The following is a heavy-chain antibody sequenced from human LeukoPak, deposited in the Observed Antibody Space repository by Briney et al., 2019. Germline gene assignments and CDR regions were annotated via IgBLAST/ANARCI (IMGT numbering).Heavy chain of an antibody. CDR1: GGSISSGDYY. CDR2: IYYSGST. J-gene: IGHJ4*02. Sequence: PSETLSLTCTVSGGSISSGDYYWSWIRQPPGKGLEWIGYIYYSGSTYYNPSLKSRVTISGDTSKNQCSLKLSSVTAADTAVYYCASNSGSYRQIDYWGQGTLVTVSS. D-gene: IGHD1-26*01. V-gene: IGHV4-30-4*08. CDR3: ASNSGSYRQIDY.